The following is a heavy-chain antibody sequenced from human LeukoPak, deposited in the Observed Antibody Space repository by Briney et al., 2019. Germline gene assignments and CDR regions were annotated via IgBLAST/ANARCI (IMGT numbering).Heavy chain of an antibody. J-gene: IGHJ4*02. CDR3: ARQWYSSGWYYFDY. Sequence: SETLSLTCTVSGGSVSSGNYYWSWIRRPPGKGLEWIGSIYYSGSAYYNPSLKSRVTISVDTSKNHFSLKLRSVTAADTAVYYCARQWYSSGWYYFDYWGQGTQVTVSS. V-gene: IGHV4-39*01. CDR1: GGSVSSGNYY. D-gene: IGHD6-19*01. CDR2: IYYSGSA.